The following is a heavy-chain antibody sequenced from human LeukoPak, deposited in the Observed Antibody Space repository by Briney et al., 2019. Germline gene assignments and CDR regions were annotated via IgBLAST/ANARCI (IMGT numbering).Heavy chain of an antibody. J-gene: IGHJ5*02. D-gene: IGHD6-13*01. V-gene: IGHV4-39*07. CDR3: ARAYSSSWYFNWFDP. CDR1: GGSMNINNYY. CDR2: IYYTGTT. Sequence: RPSETLSLTCTVSGGSMNINNYYWAWIRQPPGKGLEWLGSIYYTGTTYYNPSLNHRVTISVDTSQNQFSLRLSSVTAADTAVYFCARAYSSSWYFNWFDPWGQGTLVTVSS.